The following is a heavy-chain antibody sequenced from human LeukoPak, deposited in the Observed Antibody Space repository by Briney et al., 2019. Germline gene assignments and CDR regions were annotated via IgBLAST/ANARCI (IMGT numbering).Heavy chain of an antibody. V-gene: IGHV4-59*01. CDR1: GGSISSYY. Sequence: SETLSLTCTVSGGSISSYYWSWLRQPPGKGLEWIGYIYYSGSTNYNPSLKSRVTISVDTSKNQFSLKLSSVTAADTAVYYCARSYYYDSSFAFDIWGQGTMVTVSS. D-gene: IGHD3-22*01. J-gene: IGHJ3*02. CDR3: ARSYYYDSSFAFDI. CDR2: IYYSGST.